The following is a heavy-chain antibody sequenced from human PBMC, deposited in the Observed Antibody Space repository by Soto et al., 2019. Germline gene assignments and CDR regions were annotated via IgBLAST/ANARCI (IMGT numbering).Heavy chain of an antibody. CDR1: GYTFTSYA. V-gene: IGHV1-3*01. CDR3: ARDRSPDTGYSSGWEN. D-gene: IGHD6-19*01. Sequence: ASVKVSCKASGYTFTSYAMHWVRQAPGQRLELMGWINAGNGNTKYSQKFQGRVTITRDTSASTAYMELSSLRSEDTAVYYCARDRSPDTGYSSGWENWGQGTLVTVSS. CDR2: INAGNGNT. J-gene: IGHJ4*02.